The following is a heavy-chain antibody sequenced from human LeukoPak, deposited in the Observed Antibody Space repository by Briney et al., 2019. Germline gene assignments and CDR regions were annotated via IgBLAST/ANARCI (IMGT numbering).Heavy chain of an antibody. CDR1: GFTVSSNY. CDR2: IYSGGST. CDR3: ASFSSGPNYYYYYGMDV. J-gene: IGHJ6*02. V-gene: IGHV3-53*01. D-gene: IGHD3-22*01. Sequence: GGSLRLSCAASGFTVSSNYMSWVRQAPGKGLEWVSVIYSGGSTYYADSVKGRFTISRDNSKSTLYLQMNSLRAEDTAVYYCASFSSGPNYYYYYGMDVWGQGTTVTVSS.